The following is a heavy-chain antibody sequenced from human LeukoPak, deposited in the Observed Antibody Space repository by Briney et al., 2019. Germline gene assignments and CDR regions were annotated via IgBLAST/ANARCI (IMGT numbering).Heavy chain of an antibody. V-gene: IGHV3-48*01. CDR2: ISSSSTI. D-gene: IGHD3-3*01. J-gene: IGHJ4*02. Sequence: GGSLRLSCAASGFTFSSYSMNWVRQAPGKGLEWVSYISSSSTIYYADSVKGRFTISRDNAKNSLYLQMHSLRAEDTAVYYCARDRLLGGITIFGVVTPPFDYWGQGTLVTVSS. CDR1: GFTFSSYS. CDR3: ARDRLLGGITIFGVVTPPFDY.